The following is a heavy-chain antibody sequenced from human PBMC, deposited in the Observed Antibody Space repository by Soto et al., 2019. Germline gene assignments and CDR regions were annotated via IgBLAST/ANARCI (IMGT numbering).Heavy chain of an antibody. CDR3: ARDYYDSFGY. J-gene: IGHJ4*02. Sequence: PGGSLRLSCAASGFTFSSYAMHWVRQAPGKGLEWVAVISYDGSNKYYADSVKGRFTISRDNSKNTLYLQMNSLRAEDTAVYYCARDYYDSFGYWGQGTLVTVSS. CDR1: GFTFSSYA. CDR2: ISYDGSNK. V-gene: IGHV3-30-3*01. D-gene: IGHD3-22*01.